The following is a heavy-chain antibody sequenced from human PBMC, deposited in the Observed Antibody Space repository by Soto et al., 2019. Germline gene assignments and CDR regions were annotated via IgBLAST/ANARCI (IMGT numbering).Heavy chain of an antibody. CDR3: VTPGHGGNGFDY. CDR1: GFTFSDHY. D-gene: IGHD2-15*01. CDR2: IRNKATSYTT. Sequence: PGGSLRLSCVVSGFTFSDHYMDWVRQAPGKGLEWVGRIRNKATSYTTDYAASVKGRLTISRDDSKNSLYLQMNSLKAEDTAVYYCVTPGHGGNGFDYWGQGTLGTVSS. J-gene: IGHJ4*02. V-gene: IGHV3-72*01.